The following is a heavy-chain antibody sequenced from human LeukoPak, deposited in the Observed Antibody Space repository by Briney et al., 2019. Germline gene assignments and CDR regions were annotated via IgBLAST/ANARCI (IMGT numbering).Heavy chain of an antibody. CDR2: INTDGSST. Sequence: GGSLRLSCAASGFTFSSYWMHWVRQAPGKGLVWVSRINTDGSSTSYADSVKGRFTISRDNSKNTLYLQMNSLRAEDTALYYCAKGSFGSGSYPFDYWGQGTLVTVSS. V-gene: IGHV3-74*01. D-gene: IGHD1-26*01. J-gene: IGHJ4*02. CDR1: GFTFSSYW. CDR3: AKGSFGSGSYPFDY.